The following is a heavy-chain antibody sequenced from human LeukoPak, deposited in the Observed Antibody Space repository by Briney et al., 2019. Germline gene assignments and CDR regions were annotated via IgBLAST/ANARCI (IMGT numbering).Heavy chain of an antibody. CDR3: ARASRITMIVDDY. J-gene: IGHJ4*02. CDR1: GYTFTSYD. CDR2: MNPNSGNT. V-gene: IGHV1-8*01. Sequence: ASVKVSCKASGYTFTSYDINWVRQATGQGLEWMGWMNPNSGNTGYAQKFQGRVTMTRNTSISTAYMELSSLRSEDTAVYYCARASRITMIVDDYWGQGTLVTVSS. D-gene: IGHD3-22*01.